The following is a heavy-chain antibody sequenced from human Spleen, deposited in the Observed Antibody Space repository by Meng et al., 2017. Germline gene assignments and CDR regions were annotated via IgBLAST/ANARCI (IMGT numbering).Heavy chain of an antibody. V-gene: IGHV1-69*05. Sequence: QVQLGQSGAEVKKPGSAVTVSAKASGGTFSSYAISGVRQAPGQGLEWMGGIIPIFGTANYAQKFQGRVTITTDESTSTAYMELSSLRSEDTAVYYCASCIVGATWWFDPWGQGTLVTVSS. D-gene: IGHD1-26*01. CDR1: GGTFSSYA. J-gene: IGHJ5*02. CDR2: IIPIFGTA. CDR3: ASCIVGATWWFDP.